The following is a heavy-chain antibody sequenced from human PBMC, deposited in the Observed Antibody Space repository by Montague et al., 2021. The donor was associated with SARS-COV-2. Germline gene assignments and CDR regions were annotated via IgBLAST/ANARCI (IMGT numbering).Heavy chain of an antibody. J-gene: IGHJ5*02. V-gene: IGHV4-39*01. CDR2: IYNSGTT. CDR3: ARHRNYGDHSLDNWFHP. D-gene: IGHD4-17*01. Sequence: SETLSLTCTVSGDSTSCPNCYWGWIRQAPGKGLDWIGTIYNSGTTYYNPSLKSRLTISIDTSKNQFSLKLTSVTAADTAVHYCARHRNYGDHSLDNWFHPWGQGTLVTVSP. CDR1: GDSTSCPNCY.